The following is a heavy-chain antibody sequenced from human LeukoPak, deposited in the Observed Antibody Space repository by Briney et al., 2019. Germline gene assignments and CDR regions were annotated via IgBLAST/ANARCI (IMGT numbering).Heavy chain of an antibody. J-gene: IGHJ4*02. CDR3: ARVLHKRNYDSSDYYGY. Sequence: GGSLRLSCAVSGFTFSSWWMTWVRQAPGKGLEWVANIKQDGSEKNYVDSVKGRFTISRDNAKNSLDLQMNSLRAEDTAVYYCARVLHKRNYDSSDYYGYWGQGTLVTVSS. CDR1: GFTFSSWW. V-gene: IGHV3-7*04. D-gene: IGHD3-22*01. CDR2: IKQDGSEK.